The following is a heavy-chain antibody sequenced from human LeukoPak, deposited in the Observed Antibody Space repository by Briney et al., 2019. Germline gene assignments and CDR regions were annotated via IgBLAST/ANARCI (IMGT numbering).Heavy chain of an antibody. Sequence: SETLSLTCAVSGGSISSGGYSWSWSRQPPGKGLEWIGYIYHSGSTYYNPSLKSRVTISVDRSKNQFSLKLSSVTAADTAVYYCARAAFGGVIVNWGQGTLVTVSS. D-gene: IGHD3-16*02. CDR1: GGSISSGGYS. J-gene: IGHJ4*02. CDR2: IYHSGST. CDR3: ARAAFGGVIVN. V-gene: IGHV4-30-2*01.